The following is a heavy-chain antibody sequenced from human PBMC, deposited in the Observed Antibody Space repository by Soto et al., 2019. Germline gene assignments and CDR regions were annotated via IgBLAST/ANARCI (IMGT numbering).Heavy chain of an antibody. V-gene: IGHV3-74*01. CDR2: INTDGSRT. Sequence: EVQLVESGGGLVQPGGSLRLSCADSGFSFSTYWMHWVRQGPGKGLVWVACINTDGSRTDYADSVKGRFTISRDNAKNTLYLQMNSLRAEDTAVYYCARSPGGYYIDWGQGTMVTVSS. J-gene: IGHJ3*01. D-gene: IGHD3-9*01. CDR1: GFSFSTYW. CDR3: ARSPGGYYID.